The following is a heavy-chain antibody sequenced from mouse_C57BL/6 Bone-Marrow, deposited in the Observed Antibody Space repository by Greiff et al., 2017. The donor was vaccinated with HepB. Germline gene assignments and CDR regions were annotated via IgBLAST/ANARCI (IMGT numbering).Heavy chain of an antibody. J-gene: IGHJ1*03. CDR3: ASGDFTVVASGHWYFDV. D-gene: IGHD1-1*01. V-gene: IGHV5-17*01. Sequence: EVHLVESGGGLVKPGGSLKLSCAASGFTFSDYGMHWVRQAPEKGLEWVAYISSGSSTIYYADTVKGRFTISRDNAKNTLFLQMTSLRSEDTAMYYCASGDFTVVASGHWYFDVWGTGTTVTVSS. CDR2: ISSGSSTI. CDR1: GFTFSDYG.